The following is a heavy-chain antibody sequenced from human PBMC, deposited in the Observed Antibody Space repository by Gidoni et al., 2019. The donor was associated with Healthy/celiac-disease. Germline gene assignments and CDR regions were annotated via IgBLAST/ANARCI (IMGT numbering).Heavy chain of an antibody. Sequence: GLEWVAVIWYDGSNTYYADSVKGRFTISRDNSKNTLYLQMNSRRAEDTAVYYCARAKTELGDCSGGSCFPNWFDPWGQGTLVTVSS. D-gene: IGHD2-15*01. V-gene: IGHV3-33*01. J-gene: IGHJ5*02. CDR2: IWYDGSNT. CDR3: ARAKTELGDCSGGSCFPNWFDP.